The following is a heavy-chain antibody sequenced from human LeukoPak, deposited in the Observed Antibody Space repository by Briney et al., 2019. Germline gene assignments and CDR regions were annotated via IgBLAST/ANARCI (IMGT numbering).Heavy chain of an antibody. CDR3: ARLPRYGGYDHFDY. CDR1: GGSISSTNW. J-gene: IGHJ4*02. D-gene: IGHD5-12*01. Sequence: SETLSLTCGVSGGSISSTNWWTWVRQPPGEGLEWIGEVHLSGRTNYNPFLKSRVTISVDTSKNQFSLKLNSVTAADTAVYYCARLPRYGGYDHFDYWGQGILVIVSS. CDR2: VHLSGRT. V-gene: IGHV4-4*02.